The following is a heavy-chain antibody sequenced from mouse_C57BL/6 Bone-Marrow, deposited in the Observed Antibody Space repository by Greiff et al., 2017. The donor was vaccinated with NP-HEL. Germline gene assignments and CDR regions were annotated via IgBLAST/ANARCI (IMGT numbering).Heavy chain of an antibody. CDR1: GYTFTSYT. CDR2: INPSSGYT. V-gene: IGHV1-4*01. Sequence: QVQLQQSGAELARPGASVKMSCKASGYTFTSYTMHWVKQRPGQGLEWIGYINPSSGYTKYNQKFKDKATLTADKSSSTAYMQLSSLTSEDSAVYYCARWNYYYAMDYWGQGTSVTVSS. J-gene: IGHJ4*01. CDR3: ARWNYYYAMDY.